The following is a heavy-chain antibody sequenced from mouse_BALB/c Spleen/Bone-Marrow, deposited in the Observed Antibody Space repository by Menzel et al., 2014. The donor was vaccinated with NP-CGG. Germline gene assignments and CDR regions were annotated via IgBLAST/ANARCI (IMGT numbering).Heavy chain of an antibody. CDR2: IDPANGNT. D-gene: IGHD1-1*01. V-gene: IGHV14-3*02. Sequence: EVQLQESGAVLVKPGASVKLSCTASGFNIKDTYMHWVRQRPEQGLEWIGRIDPANGNTKYDPKFQGKATITADTSSNTAYLQLSSLTSEDTAVYYCARGDYYGGSFFAYWGQGTLVTVSA. J-gene: IGHJ3*01. CDR3: ARGDYYGGSFFAY. CDR1: GFNIKDTY.